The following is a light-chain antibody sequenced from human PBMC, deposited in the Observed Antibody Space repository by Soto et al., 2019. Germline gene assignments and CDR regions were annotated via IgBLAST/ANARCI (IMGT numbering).Light chain of an antibody. CDR3: QQYNSYWT. CDR2: DAS. CDR1: QSISSW. J-gene: IGKJ1*01. V-gene: IGKV1-5*01. Sequence: DIQMTQSPSTLSASVGDRVTITCRASQSISSWLAWYQQKPGKAPKLLIYDASSLESVVPSRFSGRGSGTELPLTISSLQPDDFATYYCQQYNSYWTFGQGTKVEIK.